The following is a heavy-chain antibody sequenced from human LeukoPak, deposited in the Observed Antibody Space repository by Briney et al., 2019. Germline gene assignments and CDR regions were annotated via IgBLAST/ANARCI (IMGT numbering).Heavy chain of an antibody. Sequence: SVKVSCKASGGTFSSYAISWVRQAPGQGLEWMGGIIPIFGTANYAQKFQGRVTITADESTSTAYMELSSLRSEDTAVYYCASYSGRQPAHGWFDPWGQGTLVTVSS. CDR2: IIPIFGTA. V-gene: IGHV1-69*01. CDR3: ASYSGRQPAHGWFDP. CDR1: GGTFSSYA. J-gene: IGHJ5*02. D-gene: IGHD6-19*01.